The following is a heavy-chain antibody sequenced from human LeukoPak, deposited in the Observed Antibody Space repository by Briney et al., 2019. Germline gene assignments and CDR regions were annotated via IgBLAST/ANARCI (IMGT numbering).Heavy chain of an antibody. J-gene: IGHJ6*03. CDR3: AKDAIAVAAYYYMDV. D-gene: IGHD6-19*01. V-gene: IGHV3-30*02. CDR2: IRYDGSNK. Sequence: GGSLRLSCAASGFTFSSYGMHWVRRAPGKGLEWVAFIRYDGSNKYYADSVKGRFTISRDNSKNTLYLQMNSLRAEDTAVYYCAKDAIAVAAYYYMDVWGKGTTVTVSS. CDR1: GFTFSSYG.